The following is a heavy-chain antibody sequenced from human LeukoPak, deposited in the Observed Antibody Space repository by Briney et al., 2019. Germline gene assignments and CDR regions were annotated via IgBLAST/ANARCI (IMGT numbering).Heavy chain of an antibody. D-gene: IGHD3-10*01. Sequence: SETLSLTCTVSGGSISSYYWSWIRQPPGKGLEWIGYIYYSGSTNYNPSLKSRVTISVDTSKNQFSLKLSSVTAADTAVYYCASSSTDYYGSGSYYYWGQGTLVTVSS. CDR2: IYYSGST. J-gene: IGHJ4*02. CDR1: GGSISSYY. V-gene: IGHV4-59*01. CDR3: ASSSTDYYGSGSYYY.